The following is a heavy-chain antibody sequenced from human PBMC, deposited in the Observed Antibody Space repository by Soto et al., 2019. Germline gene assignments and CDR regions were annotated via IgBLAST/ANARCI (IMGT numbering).Heavy chain of an antibody. D-gene: IGHD5-18*01. CDR2: IDPSDSYT. CDR3: ARLPSRLKDSYRPLAPFDI. J-gene: IGHJ3*02. CDR1: GYSFTSYW. Sequence: PGESLKISCKGSGYSFTSYWISWVRQMPGKGLEWMGRIDPSDSYTNYSPSFQGHVTISADKSISTAYLQWSSLKASDTAMYYCARLPSRLKDSYRPLAPFDIWGQGTMVIVSS. V-gene: IGHV5-10-1*01.